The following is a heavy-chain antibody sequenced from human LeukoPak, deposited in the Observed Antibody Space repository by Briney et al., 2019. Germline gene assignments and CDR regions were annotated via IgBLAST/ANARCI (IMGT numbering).Heavy chain of an antibody. CDR3: AKGGPEASAGLSWFDP. CDR1: GGCINFYY. Sequence: SETLSLTCTVSGGCINFYYWHWMRQPPGKGLEGIGHTFYSGNAKYNPSLESRVTISVDRSKNQISLNLISVTAADTAVYYCAKGGPEASAGLSWFDPWGQGTLVTVSS. CDR2: TFYSGNA. D-gene: IGHD1-14*01. J-gene: IGHJ5*02. V-gene: IGHV4-59*01.